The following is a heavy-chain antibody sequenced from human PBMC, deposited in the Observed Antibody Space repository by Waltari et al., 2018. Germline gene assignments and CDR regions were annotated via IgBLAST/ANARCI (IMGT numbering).Heavy chain of an antibody. CDR1: GYSFGDFS. Sequence: QVQLVQSGAEVKKAGDSVKFYCEVFGYSFGDFSINRVRQAPGKGLEWMGGFDSENGEPVYAQKFQGRVTMTEDTSKDIAYMELSRLRSEDTAVYFCATDPVSGRHRDYWGQGTLVTVSS. CDR3: ATDPVSGRHRDY. D-gene: IGHD6-19*01. V-gene: IGHV1-24*01. CDR2: FDSENGEP. J-gene: IGHJ4*02.